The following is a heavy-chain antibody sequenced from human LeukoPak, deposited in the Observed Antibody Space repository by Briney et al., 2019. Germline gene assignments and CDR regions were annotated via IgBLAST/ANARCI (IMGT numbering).Heavy chain of an antibody. V-gene: IGHV4-34*01. J-gene: IGHJ4*02. Sequence: SETLSLTCAVYGGSFSGYYWSWIRQPPGKGLEWIGEINHSGSTNYNPSLKSRVTISVDTSKNQFSLKLSSVTAADTAVYYCAREGPITYYFDYWGQGTRVTVSS. CDR2: INHSGST. CDR3: AREGPITYYFDY. CDR1: GGSFSGYY.